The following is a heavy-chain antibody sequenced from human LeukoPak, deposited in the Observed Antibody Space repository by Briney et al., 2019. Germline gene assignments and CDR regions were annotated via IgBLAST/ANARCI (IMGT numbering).Heavy chain of an antibody. Sequence: PSETLSLTCTVSGGSISSYYWSWIRQPPGKGLEWIGYIYYSGSTNYNPSLKSRVTISVDTSKNQFSLKLSSVTAADTAVYYCARRGGFGELPGPLDYWGQGTLVTVSS. J-gene: IGHJ4*02. CDR1: GGSISSYY. CDR2: IYYSGST. D-gene: IGHD3-10*01. CDR3: ARRGGFGELPGPLDY. V-gene: IGHV4-59*08.